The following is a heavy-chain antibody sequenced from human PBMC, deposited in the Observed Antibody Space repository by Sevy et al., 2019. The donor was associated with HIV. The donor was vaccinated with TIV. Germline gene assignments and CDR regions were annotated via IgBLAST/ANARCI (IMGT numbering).Heavy chain of an antibody. CDR1: GFTFDDYA. V-gene: IGHV3-9*01. D-gene: IGHD3-3*01. CDR2: ISWNSSSI. Sequence: GGSLRLSCAASGFTFDDYAMHWVRQAPGKGLEWVSGISWNSSSIGYADSVKGRFTISRDNAKNSLYLQMNSLRAEDTAVYYCAKEAGRVKVYHGMDVWGQGTTVTVSS. J-gene: IGHJ6*02. CDR3: AKEAGRVKVYHGMDV.